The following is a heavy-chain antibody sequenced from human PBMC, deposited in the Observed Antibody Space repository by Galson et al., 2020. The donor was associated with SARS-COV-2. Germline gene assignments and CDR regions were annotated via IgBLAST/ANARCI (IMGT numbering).Heavy chain of an antibody. V-gene: IGHV3-30*01. D-gene: IGHD3-3*01. CDR1: GFTFSSYA. CDR3: ARVRAVYDFWSGPSGIWGAFDI. Sequence: GGSLRLSCAASGFTFSSYAMHWVRQAPGKGLEWVAVISYDGSNKYYADSVKGRFTISRDNSKNTLYLQMNSLRAEDTAVYYCARVRAVYDFWSGPSGIWGAFDIWGKGTMVTVSS. J-gene: IGHJ3*02. CDR2: ISYDGSNK.